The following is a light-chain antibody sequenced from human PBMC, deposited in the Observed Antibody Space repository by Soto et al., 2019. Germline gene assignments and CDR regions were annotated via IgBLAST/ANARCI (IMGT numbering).Light chain of an antibody. J-gene: IGLJ1*01. CDR2: DVS. V-gene: IGLV2-14*01. CDR3: SSYTSSSTLYV. CDR1: SSDVGAYNY. Sequence: QSALTQPASVSGSPGQSITISCTGTSSDVGAYNYVSWYQQHPGKAPKLIIYDVSNRPSGVSNRFSGSKSGNTASLTISGLQAEDEADYFCSSYTSSSTLYVFGTGTQLTVL.